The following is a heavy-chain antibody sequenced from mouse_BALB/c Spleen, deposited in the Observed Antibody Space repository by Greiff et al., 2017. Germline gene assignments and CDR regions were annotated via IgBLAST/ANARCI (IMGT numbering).Heavy chain of an antibody. V-gene: IGHV5-6-3*01. CDR3: ARDLGTTPGNFDY. J-gene: IGHJ2*01. Sequence: EVQVVESGGGLVQPGGSLKLSCAASGFTFSSYGMSWVRQTPDKRLELVATINSNGGSTYYPDSVKGRFTISRDNAKNTLYLQMSSLKSEDTAMYYCARDLGTTPGNFDYWGQGTTLTVSS. CDR2: INSNGGST. CDR1: GFTFSSYG. D-gene: IGHD1-1*01.